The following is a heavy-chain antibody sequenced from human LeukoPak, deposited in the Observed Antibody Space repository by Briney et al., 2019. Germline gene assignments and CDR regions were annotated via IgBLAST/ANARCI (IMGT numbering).Heavy chain of an antibody. CDR1: GYSFTEYY. J-gene: IGHJ6*02. D-gene: IGHD2-2*01. Sequence: ASVKVSCKASGYSFTEYYMHWVRQAPGQGLEWMGWIHPKSGDTNLAQKFQGRITMTRDTSVTTAYMELSRLTSDDSAMYYCARFYSSTRLYGMDVWGPGTRVTVSS. CDR3: ARFYSSTRLYGMDV. V-gene: IGHV1-2*02. CDR2: IHPKSGDT.